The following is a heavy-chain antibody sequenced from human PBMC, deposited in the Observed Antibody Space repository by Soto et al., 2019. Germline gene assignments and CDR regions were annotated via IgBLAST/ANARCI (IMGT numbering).Heavy chain of an antibody. CDR1: GVSISSGGYY. CDR3: ARVAHANYGDYKFDY. J-gene: IGHJ4*02. V-gene: IGHV4-31*03. Sequence: PSETLSLTCTVSGVSISSGGYYWSWIRQHPGKGLEWIGYIYYSGSTYYNPSLKSRVTISVDTSKNQFSLKLSSVTAADTAVYYCARVAHANYGDYKFDYWGQGTLVTVSS. CDR2: IYYSGST. D-gene: IGHD4-17*01.